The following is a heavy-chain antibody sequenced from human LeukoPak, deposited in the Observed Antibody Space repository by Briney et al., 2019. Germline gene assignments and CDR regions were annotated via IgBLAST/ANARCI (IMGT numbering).Heavy chain of an antibody. CDR2: ITSSSSYI. J-gene: IGHJ3*02. V-gene: IGHV3-21*01. D-gene: IGHD1-26*01. CDR1: GFSLSTYS. Sequence: GGPLRLSCAASGFSLSTYSMNWVRQAPGKGLEWVSFITSSSSYIYYADSVKGRFTISRDNAENSLYLQMNGLGAEDASMYYCARGRLGATLGDAFDIWGQGTMVNVSS. CDR3: ARGRLGATLGDAFDI.